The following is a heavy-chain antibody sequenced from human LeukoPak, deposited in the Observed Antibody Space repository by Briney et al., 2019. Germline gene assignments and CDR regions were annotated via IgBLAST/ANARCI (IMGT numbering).Heavy chain of an antibody. CDR1: GFTFSSYA. D-gene: IGHD5-18*01. V-gene: IGHV3-23*01. CDR2: ISGSGGST. Sequence: GGSLRLSCAASGFTFSSYAMSWVRQAPGKGLEWVSAISGSGGSTYYADSVKGRFTISRDNSKNTLYLQVNSLRAEDTAVYYCAKGGSYGFWFDYWGQGTLVTVSS. CDR3: AKGGSYGFWFDY. J-gene: IGHJ4*02.